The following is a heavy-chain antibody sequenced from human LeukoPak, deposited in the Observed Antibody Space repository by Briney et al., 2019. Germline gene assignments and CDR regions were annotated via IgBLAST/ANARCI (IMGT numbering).Heavy chain of an antibody. CDR3: AKVRGTYSSGYFFDY. J-gene: IGHJ4*02. Sequence: GRSLRLSCAASGFTFDNYAMHWVRQAPGKGLEWLSIISWNSGYIGYADSVKGRFTISRDNAKKSLDLQMSSLRAEDTAFYYCAKVRGTYSSGYFFDYWGQGTLVTVSS. CDR2: ISWNSGYI. V-gene: IGHV3-9*01. CDR1: GFTFDNYA. D-gene: IGHD6-19*01.